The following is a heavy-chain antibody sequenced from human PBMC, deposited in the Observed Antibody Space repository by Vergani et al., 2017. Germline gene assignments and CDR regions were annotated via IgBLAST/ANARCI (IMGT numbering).Heavy chain of an antibody. CDR3: ARGLWFGELYWFDP. D-gene: IGHD3-10*01. J-gene: IGHJ5*02. V-gene: IGHV3-11*01. CDR2: ISSSGSTM. CDR1: GFTFSAYY. Sequence: QVQLVESGGGLVKPGGSLRLSCAASGFTFSAYYMTWIRQAPGKGLEWVSYISSSGSTMYYADSVKGRFTISRDNAKNSLYLQMNSLRAEDTAVYYCARGLWFGELYWFDPWGQGTLVTVSS.